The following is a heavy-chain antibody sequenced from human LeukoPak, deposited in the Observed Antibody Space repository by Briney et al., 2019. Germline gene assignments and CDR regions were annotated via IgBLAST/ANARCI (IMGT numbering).Heavy chain of an antibody. CDR3: AKDGLIAAAGRIDY. J-gene: IGHJ4*02. CDR1: GFTFSSYA. CDR2: ISNSGGTT. Sequence: SGGSLRLSCAASGFTFSSYAMSWVRQAPGKGLEWVSTISNSGGTTYYADSVKGRFTISRDDSENTLYLQMNSLRAEDTAVYYCAKDGLIAAAGRIDYWGQGTLVTVSS. V-gene: IGHV3-23*01. D-gene: IGHD6-13*01.